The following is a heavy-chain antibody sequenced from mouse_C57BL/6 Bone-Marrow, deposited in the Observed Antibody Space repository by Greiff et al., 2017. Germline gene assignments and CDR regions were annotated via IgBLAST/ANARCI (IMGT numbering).Heavy chain of an antibody. CDR1: GYTFTDYY. V-gene: IGHV1-19*01. D-gene: IGHD1-1*02. CDR2: INPYNGGT. Sequence: SGPVLVKPGASVKMSCKASGYTFTDYYMNWVKQSHGKSLEWIGVINPYNGGTSYNQKFKGKATLTVDKPSSTAYMELNSLTSEDSAVYYCAREGTGDFDYWGQGTTLTVSS. CDR3: AREGTGDFDY. J-gene: IGHJ2*01.